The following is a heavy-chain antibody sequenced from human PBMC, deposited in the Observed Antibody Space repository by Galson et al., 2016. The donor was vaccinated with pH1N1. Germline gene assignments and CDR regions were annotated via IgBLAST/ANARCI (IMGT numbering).Heavy chain of an antibody. D-gene: IGHD3-16*01. J-gene: IGHJ4*02. Sequence: SETLSLTCTVSGGSISSYYWSWIRQPAGKGLEWIGRIYSSGSTNYNPSLKSRVTMSVDTSKNQFSLKLSSVTAADTAVYYCARVPRGEQLYFFDYWGQGTLVTVSS. CDR3: ARVPRGEQLYFFDY. CDR1: GGSISSYY. V-gene: IGHV4-4*07. CDR2: IYSSGST.